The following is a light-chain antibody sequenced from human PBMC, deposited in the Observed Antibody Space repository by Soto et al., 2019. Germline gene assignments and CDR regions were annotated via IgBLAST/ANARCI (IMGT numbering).Light chain of an antibody. CDR3: MQGTYWPYT. J-gene: IGKJ2*01. CDR1: QSLVYSDGNTY. Sequence: DVVMTQSPLSLPVTLGQPASISCRSSQSLVYSDGNTYLNWFQQRPGQSPRRLIYKVSNRDSGVPDRFSGSESGTDFTLKISRVEAEDVGLYYCMQGTYWPYTFGQGTKLEIK. CDR2: KVS. V-gene: IGKV2-30*01.